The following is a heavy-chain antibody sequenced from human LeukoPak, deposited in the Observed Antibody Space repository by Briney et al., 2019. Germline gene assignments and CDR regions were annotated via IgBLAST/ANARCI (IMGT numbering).Heavy chain of an antibody. CDR3: ARAVVLYYFDY. V-gene: IGHV4-59*01. CDR1: GGSISNYY. D-gene: IGHD3-22*01. Sequence: SETLSLTCTVSGGSISNYYWSWIRQPPGKRLEWIGYINDSGSTSYNPSLKSRVTISVDTSQNQFSLKLTSVTAADTAVYYCARAVVLYYFDYWGQGTLVTVSS. CDR2: INDSGST. J-gene: IGHJ4*02.